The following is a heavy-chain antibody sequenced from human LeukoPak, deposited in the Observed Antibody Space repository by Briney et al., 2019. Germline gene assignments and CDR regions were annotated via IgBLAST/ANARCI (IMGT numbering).Heavy chain of an antibody. CDR2: IIPILGIA. V-gene: IGHV1-69*04. CDR1: GGTFSSYA. Sequence: SVKVSCKASGGTFSSYAISWVRQAPGQGLEWMGRIIPILGIANYAQKFQGRVTITADKSTSTAYMELSSLRSEDTAVYYCARRRDGYNSTFDYWGQGTLVTVSS. D-gene: IGHD5-24*01. CDR3: ARRRDGYNSTFDY. J-gene: IGHJ4*02.